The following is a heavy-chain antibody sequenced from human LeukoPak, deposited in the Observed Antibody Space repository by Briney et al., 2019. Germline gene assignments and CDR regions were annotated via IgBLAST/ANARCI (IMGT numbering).Heavy chain of an antibody. Sequence: GRSLRLSCAASGFTFSSYGMHWVRQAPGKGLEWVAVIWYDGSNKYYADSVKGRFTISRDTSKNTVYLQMNSLRAEDTAKYYCARAETTEGSYWGQGTLVTVSS. J-gene: IGHJ4*02. CDR3: ARAETTEGSY. CDR2: IWYDGSNK. CDR1: GFTFSSYG. V-gene: IGHV3-33*01. D-gene: IGHD1-1*01.